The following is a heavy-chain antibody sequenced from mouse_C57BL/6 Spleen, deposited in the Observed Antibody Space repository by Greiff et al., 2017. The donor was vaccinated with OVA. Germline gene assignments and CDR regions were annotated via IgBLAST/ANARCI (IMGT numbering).Heavy chain of an antibody. CDR1: GFTFSDYY. J-gene: IGHJ1*03. CDR2: INYDGSST. Sequence: EVKVVESEGGLVQPGSSMKLSCTASGFTFSDYYMAWVRQVPEKGLEWVANINYDGSSTYYLDSLKSRFIISRDNAKNILYLQMSSLKSEDTATYYCARDYFDVWGTGTTVTVSS. V-gene: IGHV5-16*01. CDR3: ARDYFDV.